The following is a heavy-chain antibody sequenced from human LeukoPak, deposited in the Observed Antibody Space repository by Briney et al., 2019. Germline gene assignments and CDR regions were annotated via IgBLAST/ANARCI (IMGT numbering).Heavy chain of an antibody. CDR1: GFTFSIYT. CDR3: ARDGLGSYDY. D-gene: IGHD3-10*01. CDR2: ISDNSRYI. V-gene: IGHV3-21*01. J-gene: IGHJ4*02. Sequence: GGSLRLSCAASGFTFSIYTINRVRQAPGKGLEWLSSISDNSRYIYYADSVKGRFTTSRDNAQNSVFLQLNSLRAEDTAVYYCARDGLGSYDYWGQGTLVTVSS.